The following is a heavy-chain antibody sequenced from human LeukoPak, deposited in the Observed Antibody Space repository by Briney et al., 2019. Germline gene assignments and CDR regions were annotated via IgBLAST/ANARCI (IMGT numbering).Heavy chain of an antibody. CDR1: GDSVSNKNTA. Sequence: SQTLSLTCAISGDSVSNKNTAWNWIRQSPSRGLEWLGRTYYRSKWHTYYAASVKSRIAINRDTSKNQFSLQLNSVTPEDTAVYYCARSTGPIDYWGQGTLVTVSS. D-gene: IGHD1-1*01. CDR3: ARSTGPIDY. V-gene: IGHV6-1*01. CDR2: TYYRSKWHT. J-gene: IGHJ4*02.